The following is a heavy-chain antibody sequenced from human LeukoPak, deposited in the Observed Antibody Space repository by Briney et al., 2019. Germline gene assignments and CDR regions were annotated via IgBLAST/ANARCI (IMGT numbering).Heavy chain of an antibody. J-gene: IGHJ4*02. CDR2: IYYSGSA. CDR3: ARPGSSSTTYYFDY. D-gene: IGHD6-6*01. V-gene: IGHV4-39*01. CDR1: GGSISSTSYY. Sequence: SETLSLTCTVSGGSISSTSYYWGWIRQPPGKGLEWIGSIYYSGSAYYNPSLKGRLTMSVDTSKNQFSLRLSSVTAADTAVYYCARPGSSSTTYYFDYWGQGTLVTVSS.